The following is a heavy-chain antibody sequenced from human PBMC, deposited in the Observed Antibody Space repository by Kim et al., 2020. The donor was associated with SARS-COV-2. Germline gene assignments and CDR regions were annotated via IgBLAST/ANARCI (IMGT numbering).Heavy chain of an antibody. D-gene: IGHD6-19*01. V-gene: IGHV3-53*01. CDR3: ARCPIAVAGYFDY. J-gene: IGHJ4*02. Sequence: ADSVKGRFTISRDNAKNTLYLQMNSLRAEDTAVYYCARCPIAVAGYFDYWGQGTLVTVSS.